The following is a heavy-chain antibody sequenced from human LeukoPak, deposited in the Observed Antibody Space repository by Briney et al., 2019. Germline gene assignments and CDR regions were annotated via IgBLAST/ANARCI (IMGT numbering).Heavy chain of an antibody. J-gene: IGHJ6*02. Sequence: SETLSLTCTVSGGSIRAYDGSWIRQPPGKGLEWIGNLYDRQISSYNPSLKSRVTISPDTSQNQLSLNLSSVTAADTAVYYCARHSLVFYGSGSYFLNSMDVWGQGTTVTVSS. D-gene: IGHD3-10*01. CDR2: LYDRQIS. CDR1: GGSIRAYD. V-gene: IGHV4-59*08. CDR3: ARHSLVFYGSGSYFLNSMDV.